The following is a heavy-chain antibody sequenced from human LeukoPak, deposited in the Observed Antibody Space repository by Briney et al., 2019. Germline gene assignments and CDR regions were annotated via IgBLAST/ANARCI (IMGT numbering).Heavy chain of an antibody. CDR2: ISGSGGST. Sequence: GGSLRLSCAASGFTFSSYAMSWVRQAPGKGLEWVSAISGSGGSTYYADSVKGRFTISRDNSKNTLYLQMNSLRAEDTAVYYCAKGPRREWFGELMASGGWFDPWGQGTLVTVSS. CDR3: AKGPRREWFGELMASGGWFDP. D-gene: IGHD3-10*01. V-gene: IGHV3-23*01. CDR1: GFTFSSYA. J-gene: IGHJ5*02.